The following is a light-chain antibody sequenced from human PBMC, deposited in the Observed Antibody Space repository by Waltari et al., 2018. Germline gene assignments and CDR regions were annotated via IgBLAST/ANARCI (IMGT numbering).Light chain of an antibody. V-gene: IGKV3-20*01. CDR2: AAS. CDR1: QSVSSAY. J-gene: IGKJ4*01. Sequence: EIVLTQSPGTLSLSPVERATLSCRASQSVSSAYVAWYQQKPGQAPRLLIFAASSTAPGIPDRFSGSGSGAAFSLTITRVEPEDSAVYYCQQYGRAPLTFGGGTKVEIK. CDR3: QQYGRAPLT.